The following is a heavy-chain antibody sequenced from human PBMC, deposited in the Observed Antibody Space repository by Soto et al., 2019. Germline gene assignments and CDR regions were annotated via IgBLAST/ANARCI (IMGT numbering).Heavy chain of an antibody. CDR3: AQSSLHKEHGMDV. CDR2: IYWDDEK. CDR1: GFSLTTTGVA. Sequence: QITLKESGPTLVKPTQTLTLTCTFSGFSLTTTGVAVGWIRQPPGKALQWLALIYWDDEKRYSPSQKSRHTITKDTSKHRVDLTMTNMDPVDTATYYCAQSSLHKEHGMDVWGQGTTVTVSS. J-gene: IGHJ6*02. V-gene: IGHV2-5*02. D-gene: IGHD2-2*01.